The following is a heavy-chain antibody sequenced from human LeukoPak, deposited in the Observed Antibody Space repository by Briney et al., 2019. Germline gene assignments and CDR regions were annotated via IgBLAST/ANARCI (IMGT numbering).Heavy chain of an antibody. CDR3: ARNHVPTGLRDV. Sequence: ASVKVSCKASGYTFTSFDINWVRQATGQGPEWMGWMNPNSGNTGYAQKFQGRDTMTRDTSINTAYMELSSLGSEDTAVYYCARNHVPTGLRDVWGTGTPVIVSS. CDR2: MNPNSGNT. CDR1: GYTFTSFD. J-gene: IGHJ6*04. D-gene: IGHD5-12*01. V-gene: IGHV1-8*01.